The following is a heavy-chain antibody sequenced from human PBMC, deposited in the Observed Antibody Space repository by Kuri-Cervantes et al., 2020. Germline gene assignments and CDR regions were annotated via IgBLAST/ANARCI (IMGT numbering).Heavy chain of an antibody. CDR2: ISWDGGST. Sequence: GESLKISCAASGFTFDDYAMHWVRQAPGKGLEWVSLISWDGGSTYYADSVKGRFTISRDNSKNTLYLQMNSLRAEDTAVYYCAKKTAPSGDISPLDYWGQGTLVTVSS. V-gene: IGHV3-43D*04. CDR1: GFTFDDYA. CDR3: AKKTAPSGDISPLDY. J-gene: IGHJ4*02. D-gene: IGHD4-17*01.